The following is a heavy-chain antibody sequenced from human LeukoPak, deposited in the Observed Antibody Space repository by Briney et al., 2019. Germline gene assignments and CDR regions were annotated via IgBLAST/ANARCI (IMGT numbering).Heavy chain of an antibody. J-gene: IGHJ4*02. CDR1: GFTFSSYG. Sequence: GGSLRLSCAASGFTFSSYGMHWVRQAPGKGLEWVAVISYDGSNKYYADSVKGRFTISRDNSMNTLYPQMNSLRAEDTAVYYCAKAGGSGWLIRSPLYYFDYWGQGTLVTVSS. CDR3: AKAGGSGWLIRSPLYYFDY. CDR2: ISYDGSNK. D-gene: IGHD6-19*01. V-gene: IGHV3-30*18.